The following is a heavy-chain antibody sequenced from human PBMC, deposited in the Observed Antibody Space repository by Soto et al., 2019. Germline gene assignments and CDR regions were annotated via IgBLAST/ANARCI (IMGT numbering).Heavy chain of an antibody. CDR3: ARGPVPVDREVWSSGWYTGFDY. CDR2: IIPIFGTA. V-gene: IGHV1-69*13. Sequence: ASVRVSCKASGGTFSSYAISWVRQAPGQGLEWMGGIIPIFGTANYAQKFQGRVTITADESTSTAYMELSSLRSEDTAVYYCARGPVPVDREVWSSGWYTGFDYWGQGTLVTVSS. J-gene: IGHJ4*02. CDR1: GGTFSSYA. D-gene: IGHD6-19*01.